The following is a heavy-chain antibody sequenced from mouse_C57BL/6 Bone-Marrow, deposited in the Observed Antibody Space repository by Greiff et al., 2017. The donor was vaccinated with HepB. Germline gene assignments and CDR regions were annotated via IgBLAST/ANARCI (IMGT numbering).Heavy chain of an antibody. J-gene: IGHJ4*01. CDR3: ARFYYPYYYAMDY. D-gene: IGHD2-1*01. CDR1: GYAFSSYW. CDR2: IYPGDGDT. V-gene: IGHV1-80*01. Sequence: VQLVESGAELVKPGASVKISCKASGYAFSSYWMNWVKQRPGKGLEWIGQIYPGDGDTNYNGKFKGKATLTADKSSSTTYMQLSSLTSEDSAVYFCARFYYPYYYAMDYWGQGTSVTVSS.